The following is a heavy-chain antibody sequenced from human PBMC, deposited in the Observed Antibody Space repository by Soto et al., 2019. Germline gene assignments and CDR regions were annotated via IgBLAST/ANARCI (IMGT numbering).Heavy chain of an antibody. J-gene: IGHJ4*02. CDR2: ITSGGST. Sequence: GGSLRLSCAASGFTFDTYAMSWVRQAPGKGLEWVSDITSGGSTYYADSVKGRFSISRDNSKTTLFLHMNTLRVEDTAEYYCAKGQGYCASTSCYAGSDYHFDHWGQGTTVTVSS. V-gene: IGHV3-23*01. D-gene: IGHD2-2*01. CDR1: GFTFDTYA. CDR3: AKGQGYCASTSCYAGSDYHFDH.